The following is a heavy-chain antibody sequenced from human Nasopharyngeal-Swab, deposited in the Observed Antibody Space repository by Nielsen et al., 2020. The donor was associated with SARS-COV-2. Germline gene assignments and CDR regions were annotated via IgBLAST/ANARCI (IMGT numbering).Heavy chain of an antibody. CDR1: GYTFTSCG. V-gene: IGHV1-18*04. D-gene: IGHD6-19*01. CDR2: ISAYNGNT. J-gene: IGHJ5*02. CDR3: ARDRVAVAGHWFDP. Sequence: ASVKVSCNASGYTFTSCGISWVRQAAGQGIEWMGWISAYNGNTNYAPKLQGRVTMTTNTSTSKAYMELRSLRSDDTAVYYCARDRVAVAGHWFDPWGQGTLVTVSS.